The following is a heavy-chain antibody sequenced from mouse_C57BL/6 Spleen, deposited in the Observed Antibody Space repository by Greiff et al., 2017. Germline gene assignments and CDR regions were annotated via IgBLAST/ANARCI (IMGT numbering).Heavy chain of an antibody. CDR3: ASDSSGPFAY. CDR2: IYPGDGDT. Sequence: VKLMESGAELVKPGASVKISCKASGYAFSSYWMNWVKQRPGKGLEWIGQIYPGDGDTNYNGKFKGKAALTADKSSSTAYMQLSSLTSEDSAVYFCASDSSGPFAYWGQGTLVTVSA. D-gene: IGHD3-2*02. J-gene: IGHJ3*01. CDR1: GYAFSSYW. V-gene: IGHV1-80*01.